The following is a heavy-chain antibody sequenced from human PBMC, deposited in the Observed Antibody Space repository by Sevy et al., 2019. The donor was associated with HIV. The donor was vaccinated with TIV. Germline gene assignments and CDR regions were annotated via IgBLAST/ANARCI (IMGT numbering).Heavy chain of an antibody. CDR3: ATDRSAAGKNRDY. V-gene: IGHV3-48*03. CDR2: ISSSGSTI. CDR1: GFTFSSYE. Sequence: GGSLRLSCAASGFTFSSYEMNWVRQAPGKGLEWVSYISSSGSTIYYADSVKGRFTISRDNAKNSLYLQMNSLRAEDKAVYYCATDRSAAGKNRDYWGQGTLVTVSS. J-gene: IGHJ4*02. D-gene: IGHD6-13*01.